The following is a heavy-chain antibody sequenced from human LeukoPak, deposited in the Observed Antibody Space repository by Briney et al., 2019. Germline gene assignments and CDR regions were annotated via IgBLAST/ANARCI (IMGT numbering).Heavy chain of an antibody. J-gene: IGHJ6*03. CDR3: ARVSWSPGTSYYYMDV. Sequence: PSETLSLTCTVSGGSINSYYWSWIRQPPGKGLEWIGYIHYSGTTNYNPSLKSRVTISVDTSKNQFSLKLSSVTAADTAVYFCARVSWSPGTSYYYMDVWGKGTTVTVSS. V-gene: IGHV4-59*01. D-gene: IGHD1-1*01. CDR2: IHYSGTT. CDR1: GGSINSYY.